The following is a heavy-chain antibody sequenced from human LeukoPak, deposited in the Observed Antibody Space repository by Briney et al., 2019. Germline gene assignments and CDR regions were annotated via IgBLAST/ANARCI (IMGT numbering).Heavy chain of an antibody. J-gene: IGHJ4*02. V-gene: IGHV4-59*12. Sequence: SETLSLTCTVSGGSISSYYWSWIRQPPGKGLEWIGYIYYSGSTNYNPSLKSRVTISVDTSKNQFSLKLSSVTAADTAVYYCARRDEGATVDYWGQGTLVTVSS. CDR2: IYYSGST. CDR1: GGSISSYY. CDR3: ARRDEGATVDY. D-gene: IGHD1-26*01.